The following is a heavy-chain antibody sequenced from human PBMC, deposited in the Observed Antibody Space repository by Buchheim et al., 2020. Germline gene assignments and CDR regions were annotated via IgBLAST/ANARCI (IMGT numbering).Heavy chain of an antibody. D-gene: IGHD3-10*01. CDR3: ARDRFFGYYYYGMDV. CDR2: IDYIVST. Sequence: QVQLQESGPGLVKPSQTLSLTCTVPGGSISSGGYYWSWIRQHPGKCLEWIVYIDYIVSTYYNPSLTSRVTLPSDTSMNQSCLKLSSVTAADTAVYYCARDRFFGYYYYGMDVWGQGTT. V-gene: IGHV4-31*03. CDR1: GGSISSGGYY. J-gene: IGHJ6*02.